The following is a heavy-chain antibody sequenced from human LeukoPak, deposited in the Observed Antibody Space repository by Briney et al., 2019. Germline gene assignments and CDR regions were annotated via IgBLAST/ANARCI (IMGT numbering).Heavy chain of an antibody. CDR3: AKAGIVATMNADWFVP. D-gene: IGHD5-12*01. CDR2: MYPNTGNT. Sequence: GASVKVSCKASGYTFTNYDINWVRPATGQGLEWMGYMYPNTGNTGYAQKFQGRVTMTRDTSISTVYMELSSLTSEDTAVYYCAKAGIVATMNADWFVPWGQGTLVTVSS. CDR1: GYTFTNYD. V-gene: IGHV1-8*01. J-gene: IGHJ5*02.